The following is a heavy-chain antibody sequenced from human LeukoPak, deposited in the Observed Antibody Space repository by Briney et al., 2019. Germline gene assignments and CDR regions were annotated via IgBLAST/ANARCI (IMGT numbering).Heavy chain of an antibody. V-gene: IGHV3-21*04. Sequence: GGSLRLSCAASGLNFSSYSMNWVRQAPGKGLEWVSSITRRSSYIYYADSVKGRFTISRDNSKNTLYLQMNSLRAEDTAVYYCARDSGSYQEDAFDIWGQGTMVTVSS. CDR3: ARDSGSYQEDAFDI. J-gene: IGHJ3*02. CDR2: ITRRSSYI. CDR1: GLNFSSYS. D-gene: IGHD1-26*01.